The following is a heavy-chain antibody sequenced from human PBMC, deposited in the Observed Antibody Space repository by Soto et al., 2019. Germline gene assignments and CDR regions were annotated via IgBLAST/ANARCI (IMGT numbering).Heavy chain of an antibody. CDR3: ARVKGNYESRAFDI. Sequence: TSETLSLTCTVSGGSISSYYWSWIRQPPGKGLEWIGYIYYSGSTNYNPSLKSRVTISVDTSKNQFSLKLSSVTAADTAVYYCARVKGNYESRAFDIWGQGKMVTVSS. CDR1: GGSISSYY. V-gene: IGHV4-59*08. D-gene: IGHD4-4*01. CDR2: IYYSGST. J-gene: IGHJ3*02.